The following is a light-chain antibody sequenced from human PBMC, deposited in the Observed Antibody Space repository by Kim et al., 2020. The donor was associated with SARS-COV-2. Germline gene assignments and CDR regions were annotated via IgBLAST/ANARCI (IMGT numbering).Light chain of an antibody. Sequence: DIQLTQSPSLLSASVGDRVTITCRASQGISNDLAWYRQNLGRAPKLLIYGASTLQSGVPSRFSGSGSGTEFTLTISSLQPEDFATYYCQQFNVYPRTFGQGTKVDIK. V-gene: IGKV1-9*01. CDR3: QQFNVYPRT. CDR2: GAS. J-gene: IGKJ1*01. CDR1: QGISND.